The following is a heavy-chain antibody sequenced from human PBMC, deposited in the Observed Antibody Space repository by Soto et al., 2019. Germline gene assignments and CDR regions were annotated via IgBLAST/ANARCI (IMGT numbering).Heavy chain of an antibody. D-gene: IGHD3-10*01. CDR1: GYNFISYW. V-gene: IGHV5-51*01. CDR2: IYPGDSDA. J-gene: IGHJ4*02. Sequence: GESLKISCKASGYNFISYWIAWVRQMPGKGLEWMGIIYPGDSDATYSPSFEGQVTFSVDKSITTAYLQWISLKASDTAMYYCARQAYFGSGTYYSEYWGQGTQVTVSS. CDR3: ARQAYFGSGTYYSEY.